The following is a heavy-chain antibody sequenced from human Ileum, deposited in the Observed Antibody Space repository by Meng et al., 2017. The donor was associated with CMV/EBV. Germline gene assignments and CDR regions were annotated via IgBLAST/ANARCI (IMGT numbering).Heavy chain of an antibody. V-gene: IGHV3-53*01. CDR3: ASCTGYSTRCHMGGGP. CDR2: IYASGNT. J-gene: IGHJ5*02. Sequence: QCGESGVVWIKAGGSLRLSCAASWVSVSNNYRNWVRQAPGKGLEWVSIIYASGNTYYADSVKGRFTLSRDNSKNTLYLLMNSLRVDDTAMYYCASCTGYSTRCHMGGGPWGQGTLVTVSS. D-gene: IGHD6-13*01. CDR1: WVSVSNNY.